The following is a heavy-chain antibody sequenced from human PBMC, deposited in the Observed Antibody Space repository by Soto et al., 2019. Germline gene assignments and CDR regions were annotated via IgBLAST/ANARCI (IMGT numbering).Heavy chain of an antibody. D-gene: IGHD2-2*01. CDR2: IIPIFGTA. CDR1: GCTFSSYA. V-gene: IGHV1-69*13. CDR3: YLVKVPAATTYYYYGMDV. Sequence: GASVKVSCKASGCTFSSYAISWVRQAPGQGLEWMGGIIPIFGTANYAQKFQGRVTITADESTSTAYMELSSLRSEDTAVYYCYLVKVPAATTYYYYGMDVWGQGTTVTVSS. J-gene: IGHJ6*02.